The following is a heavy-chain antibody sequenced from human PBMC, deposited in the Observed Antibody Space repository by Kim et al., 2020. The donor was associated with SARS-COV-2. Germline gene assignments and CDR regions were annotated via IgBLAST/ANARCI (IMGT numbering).Heavy chain of an antibody. D-gene: IGHD3-10*01. J-gene: IGHJ6*02. Sequence: GESLKISCKGSGYSFTSYWISWVRQMPGKGLEWMGRIDPSDSYTNYSPSFQGHVTISADKSISTAYLQWSSLKASDTAMYYCARHLGGSGSPYYYYYYGMDVWGQGTTVTVSS. V-gene: IGHV5-10-1*01. CDR1: GYSFTSYW. CDR2: IDPSDSYT. CDR3: ARHLGGSGSPYYYYYYGMDV.